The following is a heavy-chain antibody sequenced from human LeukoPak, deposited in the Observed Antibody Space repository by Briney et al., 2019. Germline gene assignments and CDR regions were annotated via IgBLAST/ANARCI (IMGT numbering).Heavy chain of an antibody. CDR3: AKEPLTVADYYGMDV. J-gene: IGHJ6*02. D-gene: IGHD6-19*01. CDR2: ISSSGSTI. CDR1: GYTFSDYY. V-gene: IGHV3-11*01. Sequence: GGSLRLSCAASGYTFSDYYMSWIRQAPGKGLEWVSYISSSGSTIYYADSVKGRFTISRDNSKNTLYLQMNSLRAEDTAVYYCAKEPLTVADYYGMDVWGQGTTVNVSS.